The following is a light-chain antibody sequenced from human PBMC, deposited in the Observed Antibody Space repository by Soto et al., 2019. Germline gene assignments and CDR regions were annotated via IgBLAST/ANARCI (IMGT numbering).Light chain of an antibody. Sequence: DIQMTQSPSSLSASVGDRVTITCQASQDISNYLNWHQQKLGKAPKLLTYDASNLETGVPSRFSGSGSGTDFTFTISNLQPEDIATYYCQQYSHLITFGQGTRLEIK. V-gene: IGKV1-33*01. CDR1: QDISNY. CDR3: QQYSHLIT. J-gene: IGKJ5*01. CDR2: DAS.